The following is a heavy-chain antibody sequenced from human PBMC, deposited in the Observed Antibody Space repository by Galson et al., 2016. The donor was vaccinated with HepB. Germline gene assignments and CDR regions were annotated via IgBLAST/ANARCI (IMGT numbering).Heavy chain of an antibody. V-gene: IGHV2-5*01. D-gene: IGHD3-3*01. CDR3: AHNYDFWSGHHPKNYFDYGMDV. Sequence: PALVKPTQTLTLTCTLSGVSLRVSGAGVGWIRQPPGKALEWLALIYWNDDKRYSPSLKSRLTITKDRSKTQVVLRMNNMDPEDTATYYCAHNYDFWSGHHPKNYFDYGMDVWGQGTTVTVSS. J-gene: IGHJ6*02. CDR1: GVSLRVSGAG. CDR2: IYWNDDK.